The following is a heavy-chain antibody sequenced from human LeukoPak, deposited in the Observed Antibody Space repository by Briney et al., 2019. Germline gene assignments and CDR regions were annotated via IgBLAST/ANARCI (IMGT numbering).Heavy chain of an antibody. CDR3: ARDKAPPYYYDSSGLDY. CDR2: IYYTGST. D-gene: IGHD3-22*01. Sequence: SETLSLTCTVSGGSISGFYWSWIRQPPGKGLEWIGYIYYTGSTNYNPSLKSRVTISVDTSKNQFSLRLSSVTAADTAVYYCARDKAPPYYYDSSGLDYWGQGTLVTVSS. V-gene: IGHV4-59*01. CDR1: GGSISGFY. J-gene: IGHJ4*02.